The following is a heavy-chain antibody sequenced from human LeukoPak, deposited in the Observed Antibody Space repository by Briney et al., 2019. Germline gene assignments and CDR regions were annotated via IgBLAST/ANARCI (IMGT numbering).Heavy chain of an antibody. CDR1: GFTFDDYA. V-gene: IGHV3-9*03. J-gene: IGHJ4*02. CDR2: ISWNSGSI. Sequence: GGSLRLSCAASGFTFDDYAMHWVRQAPGKGLEWVSGISWNSGSIGYADSVKGRFTISRDNAKNSLYLQMNSLRAEDMALYYCAKDSRYDSSGYLDYWGQGTLVTVSS. CDR3: AKDSRYDSSGYLDY. D-gene: IGHD3-22*01.